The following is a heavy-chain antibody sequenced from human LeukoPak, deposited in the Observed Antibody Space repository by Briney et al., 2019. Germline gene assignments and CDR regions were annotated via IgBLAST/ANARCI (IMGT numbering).Heavy chain of an antibody. J-gene: IGHJ6*03. V-gene: IGHV1-69*13. CDR2: IIPIFGTA. Sequence: SVKVSCEASGGTFSSYAISWVRQAPGQGLEWMGGIIPIFGTANYAQKFQGRVTITADESTSTAYMELSSLRSEDTAVYYCAREVGSGSYYYYYMDVWGKGTTVTVSS. CDR1: GGTFSSYA. CDR3: AREVGSGSYYYYYMDV. D-gene: IGHD3-10*01.